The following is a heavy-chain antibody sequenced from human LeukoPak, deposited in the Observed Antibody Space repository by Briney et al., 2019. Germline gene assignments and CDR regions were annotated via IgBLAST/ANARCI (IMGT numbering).Heavy chain of an antibody. D-gene: IGHD6-13*01. J-gene: IGHJ3*02. CDR1: RYSFISYW. CDR2: IYPGDSNT. V-gene: IGHV5-51*01. Sequence: GESLKISCKGSRYSFISYWIGWVRQMPGKGLEWMGIIYPGDSNTRYSPSFQGQVTISADKSISTAYLQWSSLKASDTAMYYCARPRIAAAGTSAFGIWGQGTMVTVSS. CDR3: ARPRIAAAGTSAFGI.